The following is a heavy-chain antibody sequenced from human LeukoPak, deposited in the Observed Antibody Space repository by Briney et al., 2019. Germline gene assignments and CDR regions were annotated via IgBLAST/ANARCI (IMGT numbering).Heavy chain of an antibody. D-gene: IGHD7-27*01. V-gene: IGHV4-61*08. Sequence: SETLSLTCTVSGGSISSGGYYWSWIRQPPGKGLEWIGYIYYSGSTKYNPSLKSRVTISVDTSKNQFSLKLSSVTAADTAVYYCARDAGDPFYFDYWGQGTLVTVSS. CDR3: ARDAGDPFYFDY. CDR2: IYYSGST. CDR1: GGSISSGGYY. J-gene: IGHJ4*02.